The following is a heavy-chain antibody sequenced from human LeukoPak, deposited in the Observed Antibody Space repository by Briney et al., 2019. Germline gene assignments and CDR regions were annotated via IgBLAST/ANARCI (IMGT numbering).Heavy chain of an antibody. CDR3: ARGVGSGWYEGDY. D-gene: IGHD6-19*01. CDR1: GYTFTGYY. Sequence: ASVKVSCKASGYTFTGYYMHWERQAPGQGLEWMGWINPNSGGTDYAQKFQGRVTMTRDTSISTAYMELSRLRSDDTAVYYCARGVGSGWYEGDYWGQGTLVTASS. J-gene: IGHJ4*02. V-gene: IGHV1-2*02. CDR2: INPNSGGT.